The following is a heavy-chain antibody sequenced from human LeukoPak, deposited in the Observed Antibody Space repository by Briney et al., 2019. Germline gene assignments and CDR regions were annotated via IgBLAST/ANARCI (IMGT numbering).Heavy chain of an antibody. V-gene: IGHV3-33*01. Sequence: GGSLRLSCAASGFTFSSYGMHWVRQAPGKGLEWVAIIWYDGSYKYYADSVEGRFSISRDNSKNALFLQMNSLRAEDTAVHYCARDVNFYDSSAYAPFDNWGQGILVTVSS. CDR2: IWYDGSYK. CDR3: ARDVNFYDSSAYAPFDN. D-gene: IGHD3-22*01. J-gene: IGHJ4*02. CDR1: GFTFSSYG.